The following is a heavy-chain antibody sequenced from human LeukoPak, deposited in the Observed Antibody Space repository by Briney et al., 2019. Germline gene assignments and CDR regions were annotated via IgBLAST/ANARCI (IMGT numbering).Heavy chain of an antibody. V-gene: IGHV3-7*01. Sequence: GGSLRLSCAASGFTFSSYWMSWVRQAPGKGLEWVANIKQDGSERYYVDSVKGRFTISRDNAKNSLYLQMNSLRAEDTAVYYCARETGYSSSWYGGFFDYWGHGTLVTVSS. D-gene: IGHD6-13*01. J-gene: IGHJ4*01. CDR2: IKQDGSER. CDR3: ARETGYSSSWYGGFFDY. CDR1: GFTFSSYW.